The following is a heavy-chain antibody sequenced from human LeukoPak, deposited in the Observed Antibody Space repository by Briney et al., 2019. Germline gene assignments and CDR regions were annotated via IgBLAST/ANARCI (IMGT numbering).Heavy chain of an antibody. CDR1: GFTFSNYW. CDR2: INGDGSSA. CDR3: ARDPYGSGRY. V-gene: IGHV3-74*01. J-gene: IGHJ4*02. D-gene: IGHD3-10*01. Sequence: GGSLRLSCAASGFTFSNYWMHWVRQAPGKGLVWVSRINGDGSSASYADSVKGRFTISRDNAKNALYLQMDSLRAEDTAVYYCARDPYGSGRYWGQGTRVTVSS.